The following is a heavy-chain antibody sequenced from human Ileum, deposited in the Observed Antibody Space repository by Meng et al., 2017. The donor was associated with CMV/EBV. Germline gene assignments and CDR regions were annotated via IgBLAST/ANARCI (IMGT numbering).Heavy chain of an antibody. D-gene: IGHD3-10*01. J-gene: IGHJ4*02. CDR2: IADDGSNK. CDR3: ARNTFYYGSGSNYFDY. V-gene: IGHV3-30*19. CDR1: GITRHNYG. Sequence: SGITRHNYGMSCGRQAPGTGREWGAHIADDGSNKDYADSGKGRVTISRDNSKNTLYRQMNSRRAEDTAVYCCARNTFYYGSGSNYFDYWGQGTLVTVSS.